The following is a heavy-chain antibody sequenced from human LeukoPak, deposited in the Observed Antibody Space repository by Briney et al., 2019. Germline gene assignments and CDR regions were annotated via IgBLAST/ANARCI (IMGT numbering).Heavy chain of an antibody. Sequence: PSGTLSLTCSVSGGSTSSGNWLSWVRQPPGKGLEWIGEIYHSGSTNYNPSLKSRVTISVDKSKNQFSLRLTFVAAADTAIYYCASSSGWFEYWGQGTLVTVSS. J-gene: IGHJ4*02. CDR2: IYHSGST. V-gene: IGHV4-4*02. D-gene: IGHD6-19*01. CDR1: GGSTSSGNW. CDR3: ASSSGWFEY.